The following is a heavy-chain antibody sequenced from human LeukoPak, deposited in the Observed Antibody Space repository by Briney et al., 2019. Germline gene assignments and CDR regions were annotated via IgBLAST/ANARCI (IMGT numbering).Heavy chain of an antibody. CDR2: ISISSSTI. CDR3: APGYCSSASCSHYFDY. D-gene: IGHD2-2*01. CDR1: GFTLNSYS. V-gene: IGHV3-48*01. Sequence: GGSLRLSCSASGFTLNSYSMNWVRQAPGKGLEWVSYISISSSTIYYSDSVKGRSTISRDNAKNSLYLQMNSLRAEDTAVYYCAPGYCSSASCSHYFDYWGQGTLVTVSS. J-gene: IGHJ4*02.